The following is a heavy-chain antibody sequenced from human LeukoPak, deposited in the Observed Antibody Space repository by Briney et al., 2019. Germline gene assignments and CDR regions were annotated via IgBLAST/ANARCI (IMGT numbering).Heavy chain of an antibody. J-gene: IGHJ4*02. CDR3: ATRGSMRFFDS. Sequence: GGSLRLSCVASEFTFSTSAMSWVRQAPGKGLEWVSSIGTSGNTYYADSVKGRFTISRDNSKNTLYLQMNSLRAEDTAVYYCATRGSMRFFDSWGQGTLVTVSS. V-gene: IGHV3-23*01. D-gene: IGHD2/OR15-2a*01. CDR1: EFTFSTSA. CDR2: IGTSGNT.